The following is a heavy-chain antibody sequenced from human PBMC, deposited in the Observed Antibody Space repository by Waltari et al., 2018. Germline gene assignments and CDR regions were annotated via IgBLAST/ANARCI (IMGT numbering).Heavy chain of an antibody. CDR3: ARERLGGGAFDS. Sequence: QVQLVQSGSELKKPGASVKVSCKASGYTFTSHAMNWVRQAPGQGLEFMGWINTNTENPFYAQGFTGRFVFSLDTSASTAYMEINSLKAEDTAVYYCARERLGGGAFDSWGQGTLVTVSS. CDR2: INTNTENP. J-gene: IGHJ4*02. D-gene: IGHD3-16*01. V-gene: IGHV7-4-1*02. CDR1: GYTFTSHA.